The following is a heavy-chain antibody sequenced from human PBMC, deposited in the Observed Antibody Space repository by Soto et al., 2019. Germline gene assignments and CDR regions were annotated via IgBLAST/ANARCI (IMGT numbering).Heavy chain of an antibody. Sequence: QVQLVQSGAEVQKPGASVKVSCKASGYTFSNYGVSCVRQAPGQSLEWMGWINTYKGNTNYTQKFQGRVNITTETSTSTAYMELWSLRSDDTAIYYCQKVQEKWSKLFDYWGQGTLVTVSS. CDR3: QKVQEKWSKLFDY. V-gene: IGHV1-18*01. CDR1: GYTFSNYG. CDR2: INTYKGNT. J-gene: IGHJ4*02. D-gene: IGHD2-15*01.